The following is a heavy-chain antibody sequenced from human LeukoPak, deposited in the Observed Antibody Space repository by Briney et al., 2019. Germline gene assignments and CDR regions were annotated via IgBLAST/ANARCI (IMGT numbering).Heavy chain of an antibody. V-gene: IGHV4-34*01. J-gene: IGHJ6*03. CDR1: GGSFSGYY. CDR2: INHSGST. D-gene: IGHD3-16*02. Sequence: SSETLSLTCAVYGGSFSGYYWSWIRQPPGKGLDWIGEINHSGSTNYNPSLKSRVTISVDTSKNQFSLKLSSVTAADTAVYYCARGPNDYVWGSYRLYYYYMDVWGKGTTVTVSS. CDR3: ARGPNDYVWGSYRLYYYYMDV.